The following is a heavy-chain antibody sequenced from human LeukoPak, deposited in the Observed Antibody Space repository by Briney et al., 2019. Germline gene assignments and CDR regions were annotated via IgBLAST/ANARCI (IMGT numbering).Heavy chain of an antibody. CDR3: AKEYYDSSGYYFDY. D-gene: IGHD3-22*01. Sequence: PGGTLRLSCAASGFTFSSYGMSWVRQAPGKGLEWVSAISGSGGSTYYADSVKGRFTISRDNSKNTLYLQMNSLRAEDTAVYYCAKEYYDSSGYYFDYWGQGTLVTVSS. J-gene: IGHJ4*02. CDR1: GFTFSSYG. CDR2: ISGSGGST. V-gene: IGHV3-23*01.